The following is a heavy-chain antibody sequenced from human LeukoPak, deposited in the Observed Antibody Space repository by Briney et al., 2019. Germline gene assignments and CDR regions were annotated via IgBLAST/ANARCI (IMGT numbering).Heavy chain of an antibody. CDR3: ARAGLGHCSSTSCYRHNWFDP. CDR2: INHSGST. D-gene: IGHD2-2*02. V-gene: IGHV4-34*01. J-gene: IGHJ5*02. CDR1: GGSFSGYY. Sequence: SETLSLTCAVYGGSFSGYYWSWIRQPPGKGLEWMGEINHSGSTNYNPSLKSRVTISVDTSKNQFSLKLSSVTAADTAVYYCARAGLGHCSSTSCYRHNWFDPWGQGTLVTVSS.